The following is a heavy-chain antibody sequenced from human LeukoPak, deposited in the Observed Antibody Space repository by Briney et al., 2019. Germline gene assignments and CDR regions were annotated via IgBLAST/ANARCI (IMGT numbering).Heavy chain of an antibody. D-gene: IGHD3-10*01. V-gene: IGHV3-23*01. CDR3: AKDPLSGDYYYYYYMDV. J-gene: IGHJ6*03. CDR2: ISGSGGST. Sequence: TGGSLRLSCAASGFTFSSYAMSWVRQAPGKGLEWVSAISGSGGSTYYADSAKGRFTISRDNSKNTLYLQMNSLRAEDTAVYYCAKDPLSGDYYYYYYMDVWGKGTTVTISS. CDR1: GFTFSSYA.